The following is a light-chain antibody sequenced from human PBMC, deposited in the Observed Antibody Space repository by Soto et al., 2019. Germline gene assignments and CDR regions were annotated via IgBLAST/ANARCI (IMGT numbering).Light chain of an antibody. CDR1: QSLGSGY. CDR3: QQYDTSPRT. Sequence: EILLTQSPGTLSLSPGDRATLSCRASQSLGSGYLAWYRQNPGQAPRILIYAASSRATGVPDRFSGSGSGTDFSLTISRLEPEDFAVYYCQQYDTSPRTFGQGTKVDIK. V-gene: IGKV3-20*01. J-gene: IGKJ1*01. CDR2: AAS.